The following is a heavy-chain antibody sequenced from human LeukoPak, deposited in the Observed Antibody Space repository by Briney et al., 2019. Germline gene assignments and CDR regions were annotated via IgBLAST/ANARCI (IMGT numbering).Heavy chain of an antibody. CDR3: VRVVHSWDLGY. D-gene: IGHD1-26*01. CDR2: INGDGSTI. CDR1: GFTFSSYW. Sequence: GGSLRLSCAASGFTFSSYWMHWVRQAPGKGLVWVSHINGDGSTIRYAGSVEGRFTISRDNAKNTLYLRMNSLRAEDTAVYYCVRVVHSWDLGYWGQGTLVTVSS. V-gene: IGHV3-74*01. J-gene: IGHJ4*02.